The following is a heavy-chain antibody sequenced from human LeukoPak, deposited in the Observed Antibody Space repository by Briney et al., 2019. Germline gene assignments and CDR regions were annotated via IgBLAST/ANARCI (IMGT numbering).Heavy chain of an antibody. V-gene: IGHV3-30*04. CDR2: IPYDGSNK. Sequence: GGSLRLSCAASGFTFSSYAMHWVRQAPGKGLEWVAVIPYDGSNKYYADSVKGRFTISRDNSKNTLYLQMNSLRSDDTAVYYCARTGEIFQFDPWGQGTLVTVSS. J-gene: IGHJ5*02. CDR3: ARTGEIFQFDP. CDR1: GFTFSSYA. D-gene: IGHD3-10*01.